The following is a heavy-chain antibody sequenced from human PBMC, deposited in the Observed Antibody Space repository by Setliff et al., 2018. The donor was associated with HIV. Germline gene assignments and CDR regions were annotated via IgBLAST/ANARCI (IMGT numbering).Heavy chain of an antibody. Sequence: LRLSCAVSGFTFRDYSMNWVRQAPGKGLEWVSYISISSTTIYYADSVKGRFIISRDNAKNSLYLQMNSLRAEDTAVYYCARVQVLQFSHYMDVWGKGTTVTVSS. CDR2: ISISSTTI. D-gene: IGHD3-3*01. CDR3: ARVQVLQFSHYMDV. J-gene: IGHJ6*03. CDR1: GFTFRDYS. V-gene: IGHV3-48*01.